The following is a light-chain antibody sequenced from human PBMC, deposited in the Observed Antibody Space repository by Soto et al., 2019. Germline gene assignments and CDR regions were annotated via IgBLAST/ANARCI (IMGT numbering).Light chain of an antibody. CDR1: SSDVGSYNL. CDR2: EVS. J-gene: IGLJ1*01. CDR3: CTYAGTPYV. V-gene: IGLV2-23*02. Sequence: QSALTQPASVSGSPGQSITISCTGTSSDVGSYNLVSWYQQRPGKAPKLMIYEVSKRPSGVSNRFSGSKSGNTASLTISGLQAEDEADYYCCTYAGTPYVFGTGTKVTVL.